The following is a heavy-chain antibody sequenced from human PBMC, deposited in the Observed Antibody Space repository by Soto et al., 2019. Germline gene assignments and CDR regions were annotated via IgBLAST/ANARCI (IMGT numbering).Heavy chain of an antibody. J-gene: IGHJ5*02. V-gene: IGHV3-30*18. CDR1: GFTFSSYG. Sequence: GGSLRLSCAASGFTFSSYGMHWVRQAPGKGLEWVAVISYDGSNKYYADSVKGRFTISRDNSKNTLYLQMNSLRAEDTAVYYCAKDGVLRYFDWSSRYNWFDPWGQGTLVTVSS. CDR2: ISYDGSNK. CDR3: AKDGVLRYFDWSSRYNWFDP. D-gene: IGHD3-9*01.